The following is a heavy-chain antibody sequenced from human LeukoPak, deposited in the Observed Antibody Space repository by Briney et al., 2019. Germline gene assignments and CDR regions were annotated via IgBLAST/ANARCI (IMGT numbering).Heavy chain of an antibody. J-gene: IGHJ6*02. CDR2: IYHSGST. CDR1: GYSISSGYY. V-gene: IGHV4-38-2*02. D-gene: IGHD2-2*01. Sequence: SGTLSLTCTVSGYSISSGYYWGWIRQPPGKGLEWIGSIYHSGSTYYNPSLKSRVTISVDTSKNQFSLKLSSVTAADTAVYYCARLKCISTTCPSRYVMDVWGQGTTVTVSS. CDR3: ARLKCISTTCPSRYVMDV.